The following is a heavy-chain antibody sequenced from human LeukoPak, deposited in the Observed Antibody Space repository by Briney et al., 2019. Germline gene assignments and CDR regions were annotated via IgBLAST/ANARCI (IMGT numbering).Heavy chain of an antibody. J-gene: IGHJ4*02. CDR1: GFTFSSYE. D-gene: IGHD3-9*01. CDR2: ISSSGSTI. Sequence: PGGSLRLSCAASGFTFSSYEMNWVRQAPGKGLEWVSYISSSGSTIYYADSVKGRFTISRDNAKNSLYLQMNSLRAEDTAVYYCARDSYYDILTGYSHFDYWGQGTLVTVSP. CDR3: ARDSYYDILTGYSHFDY. V-gene: IGHV3-48*03.